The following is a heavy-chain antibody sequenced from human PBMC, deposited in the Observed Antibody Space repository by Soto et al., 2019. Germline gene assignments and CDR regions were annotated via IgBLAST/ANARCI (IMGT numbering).Heavy chain of an antibody. CDR2: ISYDGTNK. D-gene: IGHD7-27*01. Sequence: GGSLRLSCAASGFSFSISPMHWVRQAPGKGPEWVALISYDGTNKFYADSVKGRFTISRDNSKSTLYLQVDSLRPEYAAVYYCARDPKTSGGQHWAFNLLVSWGQGTLVTVFS. J-gene: IGHJ5*01. V-gene: IGHV3-30-3*01. CDR1: GFSFSISP. CDR3: ARDPKTSGGQHWAFNLLVS.